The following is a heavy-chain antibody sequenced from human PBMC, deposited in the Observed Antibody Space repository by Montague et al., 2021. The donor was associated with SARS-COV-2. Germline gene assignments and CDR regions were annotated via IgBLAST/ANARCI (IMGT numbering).Heavy chain of an antibody. CDR3: ARGRTGTTSYYYYYYYGMDA. J-gene: IGHJ6*02. CDR2: INHSGST. D-gene: IGHD1-7*01. CDR1: GGSFSGYY. V-gene: IGHV4-34*01. Sequence: SETLSLTCAVYGGSFSGYYWSWIRQPPGKGLEWIGEINHSGSTNYNPSLKSRVTISVDTSKNQFSLKLSSVTAADTAVYYCARGRTGTTSYYYYYYYGMDAGAKGPRSPSP.